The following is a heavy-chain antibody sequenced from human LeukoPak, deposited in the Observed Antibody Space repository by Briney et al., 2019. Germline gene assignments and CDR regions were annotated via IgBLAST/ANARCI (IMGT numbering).Heavy chain of an antibody. CDR1: GYTFTSCD. Sequence: ASVKVSCKASGYTFTSCDINWVRQATGQGLEWMGWMNPNSGNTGYAQKFQGRVTMTRNTSISTAYMELSSLRSEDTAVYYCARAKSGTKRGVRGVLNWFDPWGQGTLVTVSS. CDR2: MNPNSGNT. D-gene: IGHD3-10*01. V-gene: IGHV1-8*01. CDR3: ARAKSGTKRGVRGVLNWFDP. J-gene: IGHJ5*02.